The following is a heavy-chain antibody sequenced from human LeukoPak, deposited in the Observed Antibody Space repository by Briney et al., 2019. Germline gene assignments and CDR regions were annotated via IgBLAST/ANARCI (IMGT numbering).Heavy chain of an antibody. CDR1: GGSFSGYY. V-gene: IGHV4-34*01. CDR3: ARGTRLPNWNYRAYYFDY. Sequence: PPETLSLTCAVYGGSFSGYYWSWIRQPPGKGLEWIGEINHSGSTNYNPSLKSRVTISVDTSKNQFSLKLSSVTVADTAVYYCARGTRLPNWNYRAYYFDYWGQGTLVTVSS. D-gene: IGHD1-7*01. J-gene: IGHJ4*02. CDR2: INHSGST.